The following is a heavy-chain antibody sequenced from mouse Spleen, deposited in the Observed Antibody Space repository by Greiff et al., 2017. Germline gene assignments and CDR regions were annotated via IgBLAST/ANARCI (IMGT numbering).Heavy chain of an antibody. J-gene: IGHJ3*01. CDR3: ARDGYPENWFAY. V-gene: IGHV3-6*01. D-gene: IGHD2-2*01. CDR2: ISYDGSN. Sequence: ESGPGLVKPSQSLSLTCSVTGYSITSGYYWNWIRQFPGNKLEWMGYISYDGSNNYNPSLKNRISITRDTSKNQFFLKLNSVTTEDTATYYCARDGYPENWFAYWGQGTLVTVSA. CDR1: GYSITSGYY.